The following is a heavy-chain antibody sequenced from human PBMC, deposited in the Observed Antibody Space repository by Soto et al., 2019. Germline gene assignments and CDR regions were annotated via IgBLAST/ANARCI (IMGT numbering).Heavy chain of an antibody. CDR3: ASPTESGMDV. CDR2: ISHSGST. D-gene: IGHD1-26*01. V-gene: IGHV4-34*01. CDR1: GGSFSGYY. Sequence: SETLSLTCALYGGSFSGYYWSWIRQPPGKGLEWIGEISHSGSTNYNPSLKSRITISVDTSKNQFSLKLSSVTAADTAVYFCASPTESGMDVWGQGTTVTVSS. J-gene: IGHJ6*02.